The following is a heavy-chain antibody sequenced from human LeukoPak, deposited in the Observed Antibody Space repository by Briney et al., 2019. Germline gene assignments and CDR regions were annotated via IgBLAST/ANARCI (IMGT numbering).Heavy chain of an antibody. CDR1: GGTFSSYA. V-gene: IGHV1-69*04. J-gene: IGHJ3*02. CDR3: ARVAFGSWDAFDI. Sequence: GASVKVSCKASGGTFSSYAISWVRQAPGQGLEWMGRIIPILGIANYAQKFQGRVTITADKSTSTAYMELSSLRSEDMAVYYCARVAFGSWDAFDIWGQGTMVTVSS. CDR2: IIPILGIA. D-gene: IGHD3-16*01.